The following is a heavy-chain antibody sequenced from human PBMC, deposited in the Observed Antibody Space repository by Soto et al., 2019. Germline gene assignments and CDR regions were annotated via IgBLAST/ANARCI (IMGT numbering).Heavy chain of an antibody. CDR2: IWYDGSNK. Sequence: QVQLVESGGGVVQPGRSLRLSCAASGFTFSSYGMHWVRQAPGKGLEWVAVIWYDGSNKYYADSVKGRFTISRDNSKNTLYLQMNSLRAEDTAVYYCARDRYRDGYIHDAFDIWGQGTMVTVSS. CDR1: GFTFSSYG. V-gene: IGHV3-33*01. D-gene: IGHD1-26*01. CDR3: ARDRYRDGYIHDAFDI. J-gene: IGHJ3*02.